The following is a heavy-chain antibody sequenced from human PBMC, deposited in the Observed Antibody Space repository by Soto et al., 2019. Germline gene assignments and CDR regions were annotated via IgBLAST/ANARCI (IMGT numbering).Heavy chain of an antibody. V-gene: IGHV3-30*18. CDR2: VSSGGETT. CDR3: AKEGDIVVGPVSEAVAFSFAH. D-gene: IGHD2-2*01. CDR1: GFTFSSSG. J-gene: IGHJ4*02. Sequence: QVQLVESGGVVLQPGRSLRLSLAGSGFTFSSSGTHWVRQAPGKGLEWVAVVSSGGETTYYADSVKGRFTISRDNSMNTTYLPMRRLTAQDSAVYYCAKEGDIVVGPVSEAVAFSFAHWGQGILVTVSS.